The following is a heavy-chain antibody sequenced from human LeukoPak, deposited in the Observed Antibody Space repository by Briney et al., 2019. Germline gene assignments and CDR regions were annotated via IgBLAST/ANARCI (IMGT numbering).Heavy chain of an antibody. CDR2: IRYDGSDK. J-gene: IGHJ4*02. CDR3: AGDLHSYGY. D-gene: IGHD5-18*01. Sequence: PGGSLRLSCAASGFIFTDYGMHWVRQAPGKGLEWLTFIRYDGSDKYYADSVKGRFTISRDNSKNTLYLQMNSLTSEDTAVYYCAGDLHSYGYWGQGTLVTVSS. V-gene: IGHV3-30*02. CDR1: GFIFTDYG.